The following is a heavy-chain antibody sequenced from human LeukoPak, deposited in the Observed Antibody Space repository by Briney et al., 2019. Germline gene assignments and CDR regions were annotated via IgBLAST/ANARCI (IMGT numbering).Heavy chain of an antibody. CDR1: GFTFSSYS. D-gene: IGHD1-26*01. CDR2: ISSSSSYI. V-gene: IGHV3-21*01. J-gene: IGHJ4*02. CDR3: ARLSGSYFGLDY. Sequence: GGSLRLSCAASGFTFSSYSMNWVRQDPGKGLEWVSSISSSSSYIYYADSVKGRFTISRDNAKNSLYLQMNSLRAEDTAVYYCARLSGSYFGLDYWGQGTLVTVSS.